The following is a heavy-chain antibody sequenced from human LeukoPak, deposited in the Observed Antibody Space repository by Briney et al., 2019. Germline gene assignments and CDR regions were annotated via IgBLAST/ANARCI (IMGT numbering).Heavy chain of an antibody. Sequence: GGSLRLSCAASGFTFSSYSMNWVRQAPGKGLEWVSSISSSSSYIYYADSVKGRFTISRDNAKNSLYLQMNSLRAEDTVVYYCAREGNDDDAFDYWGQGTLVTVSS. V-gene: IGHV3-21*01. CDR2: ISSSSSYI. J-gene: IGHJ4*02. D-gene: IGHD1-1*01. CDR3: AREGNDDDAFDY. CDR1: GFTFSSYS.